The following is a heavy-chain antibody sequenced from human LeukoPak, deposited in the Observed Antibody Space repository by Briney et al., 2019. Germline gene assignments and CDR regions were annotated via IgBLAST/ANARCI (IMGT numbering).Heavy chain of an antibody. D-gene: IGHD2-2*01. CDR3: VRTRLSDHIVPAAERADDACDM. CDR1: GGSISSYY. Sequence: SETLSLTFTVSGGSISSYYWSWIRQPAGKGLEWIGRIYTSWSTNYNPSLKSRVTMSVDTSKNQFSLKLSSVAAADTAVYFCVRTRLSDHIVPAAERADDACDMWGQGTMVTVCS. V-gene: IGHV4-4*07. CDR2: IYTSWST. J-gene: IGHJ3*02.